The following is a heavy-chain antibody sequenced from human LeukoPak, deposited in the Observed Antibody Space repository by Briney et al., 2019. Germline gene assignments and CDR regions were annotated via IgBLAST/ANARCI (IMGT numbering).Heavy chain of an antibody. V-gene: IGHV3-53*01. Sequence: AGGSLRLSCAASGFTVSSNYLSWVRQAPGKGLEWVSVIYSGGSTYYADSVKGRFTISRDNAKNSLYLQMNSLRAEDTAVYYCARGAVVVIDYWGQGTLVTVSS. CDR1: GFTVSSNY. CDR3: ARGAVVVIDY. CDR2: IYSGGST. D-gene: IGHD3-22*01. J-gene: IGHJ4*02.